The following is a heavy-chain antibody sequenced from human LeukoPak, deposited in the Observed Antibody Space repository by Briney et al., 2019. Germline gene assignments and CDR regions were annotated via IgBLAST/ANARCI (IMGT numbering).Heavy chain of an antibody. J-gene: IGHJ4*02. CDR1: GFTFSSYW. Sequence: GGSLRLSCAASGFTFSSYWMSWVRQAPGKGLEWVANIKQDGSNKYYADSVKGRFTISRDNSKNTLYLQMNSLRAEDTAVYYCAKDRDYYDSSGHYDYWGQGTLVTVSS. D-gene: IGHD3-22*01. CDR2: IKQDGSNK. CDR3: AKDRDYYDSSGHYDY. V-gene: IGHV3-7*01.